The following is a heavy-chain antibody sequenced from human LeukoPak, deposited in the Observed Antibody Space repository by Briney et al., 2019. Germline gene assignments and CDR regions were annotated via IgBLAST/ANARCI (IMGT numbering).Heavy chain of an antibody. CDR2: ISSSSSYI. Sequence: PGGSLRLSCAASGFTFSSYSMNWVRQAPGKGLEWVSSISSSSSYIYYADSVKGRSTISRDNAKNSLYLQMNSLRAEDTAVYYCASNSGAAAALFWGQGTLVTVSS. D-gene: IGHD6-13*01. CDR1: GFTFSSYS. V-gene: IGHV3-21*01. CDR3: ASNSGAAAALF. J-gene: IGHJ4*02.